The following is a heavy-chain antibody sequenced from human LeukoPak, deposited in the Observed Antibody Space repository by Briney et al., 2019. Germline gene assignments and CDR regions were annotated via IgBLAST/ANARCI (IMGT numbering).Heavy chain of an antibody. Sequence: GGSLRLSCAASGITFSDYWMTWVRQAPGKGLEWVANIKQDGSVKQYLGSVKGRLTISRDNAKNSLYLEMNSLRAEDTAVYYCSLGDTFDIWGRGTMVTVSS. J-gene: IGHJ3*02. CDR3: SLGDTFDI. D-gene: IGHD2-21*02. CDR1: GITFSDYW. V-gene: IGHV3-7*01. CDR2: IKQDGSVK.